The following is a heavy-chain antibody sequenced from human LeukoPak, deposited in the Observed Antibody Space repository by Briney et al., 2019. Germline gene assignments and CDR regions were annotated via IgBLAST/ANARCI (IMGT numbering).Heavy chain of an antibody. CDR2: INPNSGGT. CDR3: ARDSPNHPAATFDY. CDR1: GYTFTGYY. J-gene: IGHJ4*02. Sequence: GASVKVSCKASGYTFTGYYMHWVRQAPGQGLEWMGWINPNSGGTNYAQKFQGRVTMTRDTSISTAYMELSRLRSDDTAVYYCARDSPNHPAATFDYWGQGTLVTVSS. V-gene: IGHV1-2*02. D-gene: IGHD6-13*01.